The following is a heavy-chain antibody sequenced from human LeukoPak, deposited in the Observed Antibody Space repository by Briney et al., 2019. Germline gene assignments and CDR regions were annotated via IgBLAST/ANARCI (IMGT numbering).Heavy chain of an antibody. CDR1: GFTFDDYA. CDR3: AKVRGYSYGYIDY. J-gene: IGHJ4*02. D-gene: IGHD5-18*01. Sequence: GGSLRLSCAASGFTFDDYAMHWVRQAPGKGLEWVSGISWNSGSICYADSVKGRFTISRDNAKNSLYLQMNSLRAEDTALYYCAKVRGYSYGYIDYWGQGTLVTVSS. CDR2: ISWNSGSI. V-gene: IGHV3-9*01.